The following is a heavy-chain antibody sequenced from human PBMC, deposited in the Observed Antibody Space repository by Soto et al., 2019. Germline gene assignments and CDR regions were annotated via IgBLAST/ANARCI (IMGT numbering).Heavy chain of an antibody. Sequence: GASVKVSCKASGGTFSSYRFNWVRQARGQGLEWLGGIVPIYRTADYAQKFQGRVTITADESTRTVYMELCSLKSQDTALYYCARDSGAKLSSSWGQGTLVTVSS. CDR2: IVPIYRTA. D-gene: IGHD6-13*01. J-gene: IGHJ4*02. CDR1: GGTFSSYR. CDR3: ARDSGAKLSSS. V-gene: IGHV1-69*13.